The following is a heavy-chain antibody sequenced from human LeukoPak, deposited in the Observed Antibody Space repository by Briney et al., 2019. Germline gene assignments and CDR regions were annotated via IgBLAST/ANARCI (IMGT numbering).Heavy chain of an antibody. CDR1: GGSISSYY. CDR2: IYYTGAT. V-gene: IGHV4-59*08. Sequence: SETLSLTCTVSGGSISSYYWSWIRLPPGKGLEWIGYIYYTGATYYNPSLKSRVTISLDTSKNQFSLKLSSVTAADTAVYYCATTLERRYYYYGMDVWGQGTTVTVSS. D-gene: IGHD1-1*01. J-gene: IGHJ6*02. CDR3: ATTLERRYYYYGMDV.